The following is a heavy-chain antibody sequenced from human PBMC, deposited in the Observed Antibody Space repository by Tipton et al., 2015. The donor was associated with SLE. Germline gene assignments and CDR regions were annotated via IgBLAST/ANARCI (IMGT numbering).Heavy chain of an antibody. CDR1: GGSISSGAYY. CDR2: TYYSGNT. D-gene: IGHD5-24*01. J-gene: IGHJ2*01. V-gene: IGHV4-31*03. CDR3: ARDAKCPITAAEYFDL. Sequence: TLSLTCTVSGGSISSGAYYWSWIRQHPGKGLEWIGYTYYSGNTYYNPSLKSRVTISVDTSENQFSLKLSSVTAADTAVYYCARDAKCPITAAEYFDLWGRGTQVTVAS.